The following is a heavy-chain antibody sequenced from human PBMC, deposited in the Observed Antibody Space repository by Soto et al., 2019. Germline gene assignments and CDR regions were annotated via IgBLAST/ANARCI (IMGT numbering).Heavy chain of an antibody. CDR1: GGSVSNKTYY. CDR3: ARTTAVPNTLRSRYFFDY. CDR2: VYYSGTT. J-gene: IGHJ4*02. D-gene: IGHD4-17*01. V-gene: IGHV4-61*01. Sequence: SETLSLTCSVSGGSVSNKTYYWSWIRQPPGKRLEWIGYVYYSGTTNYNPSLKSRVTISVDLSKNQFSLRLSSLTTADTALYYCARTTAVPNTLRSRYFFDYWGQGTLVTVSS.